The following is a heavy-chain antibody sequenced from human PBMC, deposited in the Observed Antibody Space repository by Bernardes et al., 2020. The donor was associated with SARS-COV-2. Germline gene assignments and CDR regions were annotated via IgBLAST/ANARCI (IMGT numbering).Heavy chain of an antibody. J-gene: IGHJ6*02. CDR2: IYYIGST. D-gene: IGHD6-19*01. Sequence: SETLSLTCTVSGDSIGSSGHYWGWLLQPPGKGLEWIGSIYYIGSTSYNPSLKSRVTISVDTSKNQFSLKLNSVTAADTAVYFCARHTTPTRYTSGWYDVGYYGIDVWGRGTTVTVSS. V-gene: IGHV4-39*01. CDR1: GDSIGSSGHY. CDR3: ARHTTPTRYTSGWYDVGYYGIDV.